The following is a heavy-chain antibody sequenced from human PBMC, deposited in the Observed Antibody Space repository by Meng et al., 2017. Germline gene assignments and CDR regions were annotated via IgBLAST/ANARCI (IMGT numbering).Heavy chain of an antibody. CDR2: ISSSGSTI. J-gene: IGHJ6*02. CDR1: GFTFSSYE. V-gene: IGHV3-48*03. D-gene: IGHD2-2*01. Sequence: GESLKISCAASGFTFSSYEMNWVRQAPGKGLEWVSYISSSGSTIYYADSVKGRFTISRDNAKNSLYLQMNSLRAEDTAVYYCARVACSTSCYYYYYGMDVWGQGTTVTVSS. CDR3: ARVACSTSCYYYYYGMDV.